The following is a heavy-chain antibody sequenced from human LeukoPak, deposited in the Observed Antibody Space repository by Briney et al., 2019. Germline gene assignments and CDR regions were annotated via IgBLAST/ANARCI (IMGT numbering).Heavy chain of an antibody. CDR2: IYYSGGT. CDR1: GGSISSSSYY. CDR3: ASYCSGGSCYSEYFQH. J-gene: IGHJ1*01. Sequence: SETLSLTCTVSGGSISSSSYYWGWIRQPPGKGLEWIGSIYYSGGTYYNPSLKSRVSISVDTSKNQFSLKLSSVTAADTAVYYCASYCSGGSCYSEYFQHWGQGTLITVSS. V-gene: IGHV4-39*01. D-gene: IGHD2-15*01.